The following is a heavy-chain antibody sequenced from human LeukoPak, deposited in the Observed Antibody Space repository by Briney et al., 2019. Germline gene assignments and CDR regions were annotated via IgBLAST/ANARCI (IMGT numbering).Heavy chain of an antibody. CDR2: ISSSGSTI. Sequence: GGSLRLSCAASGFTFSNYAMSWVRQAPGKGLEWVSYISSSGSTIYYADSVKGRFTISRDNAKNSLYLQMNSLRAEDTAVYYCASFPGRLAARRGLDYWGQGTLVTVSS. CDR1: GFTFSNYA. CDR3: ASFPGRLAARRGLDY. D-gene: IGHD6-6*01. J-gene: IGHJ4*02. V-gene: IGHV3-11*01.